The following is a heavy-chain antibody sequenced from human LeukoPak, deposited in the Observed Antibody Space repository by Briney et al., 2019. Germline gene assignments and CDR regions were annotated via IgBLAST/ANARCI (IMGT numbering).Heavy chain of an antibody. J-gene: IGHJ5*02. CDR1: GYSFTNHA. CDR3: ARDPDIVVVPAAIPGFVYWFDP. Sequence: GASVKVSCKASGYSFTNHAIHWVRQAPGQGLEWMGWINTNTGNPTYAQGFTGRFVFSLDTSVSTAYLQISSLKAEDTAVYYCARDPDIVVVPAAIPGFVYWFDPWGQGTLVTVSS. D-gene: IGHD2-2*02. CDR2: INTNTGNP. V-gene: IGHV7-4-1*02.